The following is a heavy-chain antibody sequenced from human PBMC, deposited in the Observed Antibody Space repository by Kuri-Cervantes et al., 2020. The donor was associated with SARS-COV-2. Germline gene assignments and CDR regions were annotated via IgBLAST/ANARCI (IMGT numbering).Heavy chain of an antibody. CDR2: IYTSGST. CDR3: ARVRQYDSSGYYAYYFDY. D-gene: IGHD3-22*01. V-gene: IGHV4-4*07. CDR1: GGSIGSYY. J-gene: IGHJ4*02. Sequence: GSLRLSCIVSGGSIGSYYWSWIRQPAGKGLEWIGRIYTSGSTNYNPSLKSRVTMSVDTSKNQFSLKLSSVTAADTAVYYCARVRQYDSSGYYAYYFDYWGQGTLVTVSS.